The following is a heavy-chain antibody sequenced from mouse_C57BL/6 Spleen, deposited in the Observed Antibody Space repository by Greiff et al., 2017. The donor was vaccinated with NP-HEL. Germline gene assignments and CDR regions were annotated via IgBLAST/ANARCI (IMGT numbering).Heavy chain of an antibody. CDR3: ARSLYYYGSSYGHYFDY. V-gene: IGHV5-4*03. CDR1: GFTFSSYA. CDR2: ISDGGSYT. D-gene: IGHD1-1*01. Sequence: EVKLMESGGGLVKPGGSLKLSCAASGFTFSSYAMSWVRQTPEKRLEWVATISDGGSYTYYPDNVKGRFTISRDNAKNNLYLQMSHLKSEDTAMYYCARSLYYYGSSYGHYFDYWGQGTTLTVSS. J-gene: IGHJ2*01.